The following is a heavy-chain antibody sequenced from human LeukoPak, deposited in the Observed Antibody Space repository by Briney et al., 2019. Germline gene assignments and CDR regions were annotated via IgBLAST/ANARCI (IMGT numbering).Heavy chain of an antibody. Sequence: PGGSLRLSCAASGFIFSHDAIHWVRQAPGKGLEWVAVISKDGITKIYRDSVKGRFTISTDSSKNTVYLQMTGLEVEDTAVYYCAGDRWPGAPDYLDSWGQGTLVTVSS. CDR3: AGDRWPGAPDYLDS. D-gene: IGHD4-23*01. CDR1: GFIFSHDA. CDR2: ISKDGITK. V-gene: IGHV3-30-3*01. J-gene: IGHJ4*02.